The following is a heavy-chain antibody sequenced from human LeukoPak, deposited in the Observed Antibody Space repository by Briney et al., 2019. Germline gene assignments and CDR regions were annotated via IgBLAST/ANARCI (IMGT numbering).Heavy chain of an antibody. D-gene: IGHD3-3*01. V-gene: IGHV1-8*01. CDR1: GYTFTSYD. Sequence: ASVKVSCKASGYTFTSYDINWVRQATGQGLEWMGWMNPNSGNTGYAQKFQGRVTMTRNTSISTAYMELSSLRSEDTVVYYCARGPYYDFWSGYYHYYYYGMDVWGQGTTVTVSS. CDR2: MNPNSGNT. CDR3: ARGPYYDFWSGYYHYYYYGMDV. J-gene: IGHJ6*02.